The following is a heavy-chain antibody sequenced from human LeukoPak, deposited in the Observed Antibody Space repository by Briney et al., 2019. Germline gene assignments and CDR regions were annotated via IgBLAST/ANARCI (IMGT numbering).Heavy chain of an antibody. CDR2: IYYSGST. CDR1: GGSISSGGYY. V-gene: IGHV4-31*03. Sequence: SQTLSLTCTVSGGSISSGGYYWSWIRQHPGKGLEWIGYIYYSGSTYYNPSLKSRVTISVDTSKNQFSLKLSSATAADTAVYYCGRYCSSTSCYGYNWFDPWGQGTLVTVSS. J-gene: IGHJ5*02. D-gene: IGHD2-2*01. CDR3: GRYCSSTSCYGYNWFDP.